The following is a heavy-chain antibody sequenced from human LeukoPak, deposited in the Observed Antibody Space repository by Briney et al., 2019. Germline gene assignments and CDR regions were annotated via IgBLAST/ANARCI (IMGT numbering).Heavy chain of an antibody. CDR1: GYTFTSYY. J-gene: IGHJ5*02. D-gene: IGHD3-22*01. CDR2: INPSGGST. V-gene: IGHV1-46*01. CDR3: ARDWSAYYYDSSGYYSLTRGNWFDP. Sequence: ASVKVSCKASGYTFTSYYMHWVRQAPGQGLEWMGIINPSGGSTSYAQKFQGRVTMTRDTSTSTVYMELSSLRSEDTAVYYCARDWSAYYYDSSGYYSLTRGNWFDPWGQGTLVTVSS.